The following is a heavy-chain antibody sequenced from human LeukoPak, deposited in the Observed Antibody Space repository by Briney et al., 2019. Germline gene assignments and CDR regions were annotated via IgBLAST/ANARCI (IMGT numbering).Heavy chain of an antibody. V-gene: IGHV4-61*01. Sequence: SETLSLTCTVSGGSFSRGSYYWRWTRQPPGKGLEWIGYIHHSGTTNYSPSLKSRVTISVDMSKTQFFLNLTSVTAADTAVYYCAGGRLGATYWGQGTLVTVSS. J-gene: IGHJ4*02. CDR1: GGSFSRGSYY. CDR3: AGGRLGATY. CDR2: IHHSGTT. D-gene: IGHD1-26*01.